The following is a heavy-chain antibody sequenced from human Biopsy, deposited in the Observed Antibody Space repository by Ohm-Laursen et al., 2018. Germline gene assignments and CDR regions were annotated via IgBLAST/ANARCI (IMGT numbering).Heavy chain of an antibody. Sequence: ASVKVSCKASGYTFTGYYMHWVRQAPGQGLEWLGWISGQRNKTRYGQKVQGRVMMTKDTSTTTAHLELRSLRSDDTAVYYCARHSPPGLEVSWNDVFDIWGQGTVVTVS. V-gene: IGHV1-18*04. CDR1: GYTFTGYY. J-gene: IGHJ3*02. CDR2: ISGQRNKT. CDR3: ARHSPPGLEVSWNDVFDI. D-gene: IGHD5/OR15-5a*01.